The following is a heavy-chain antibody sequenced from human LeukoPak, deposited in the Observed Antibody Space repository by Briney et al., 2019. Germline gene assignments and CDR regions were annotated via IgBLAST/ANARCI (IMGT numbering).Heavy chain of an antibody. V-gene: IGHV3-48*03. J-gene: IGHJ4*02. D-gene: IGHD1-1*01. Sequence: SGGSLRLSCAASGFLFSNYEMNWVRQAPGKGLEWVSYISSFGTVIHYADSVRGRFTISRDDAKNSLYLQMNSLRVEDTAVYYCAKEATHLSAGWNHDSWGQGTLVTVSS. CDR1: GFLFSNYE. CDR3: AKEATHLSAGWNHDS. CDR2: ISSFGTVI.